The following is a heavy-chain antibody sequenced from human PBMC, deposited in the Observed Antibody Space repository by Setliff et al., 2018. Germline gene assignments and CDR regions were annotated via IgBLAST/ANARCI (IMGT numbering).Heavy chain of an antibody. J-gene: IGHJ4*02. CDR1: GYSISSGYY. CDR2: IYRSGST. Sequence: SETLSLTCAVSGYSISSGYYWGWIRQSPGKGLEWIGSIYRSGSTSYNPSLRSRVSITLDTSRNEFSLRLNSLTAADTAVYYCARLKLIAAIAGYFDYWGQGSLVTVSS. D-gene: IGHD2-15*01. CDR3: ARLKLIAAIAGYFDY. V-gene: IGHV4-38-2*01.